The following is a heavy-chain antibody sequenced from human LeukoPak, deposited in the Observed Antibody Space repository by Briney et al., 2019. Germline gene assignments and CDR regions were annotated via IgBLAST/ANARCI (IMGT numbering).Heavy chain of an antibody. CDR3: ARAPYYDSSGYYDS. V-gene: IGHV3-30*01. CDR1: GFTFSLYA. D-gene: IGHD3-22*01. Sequence: GRSLRLSCAASGFTFSLYAMHWVRQAPGKGLEWVAVISYDGSNKYYADSVKGRFTISRDNSKNTLNLQMNSLRAEDTAVYYCARAPYYDSSGYYDSWGQGTPVTVSS. J-gene: IGHJ5*01. CDR2: ISYDGSNK.